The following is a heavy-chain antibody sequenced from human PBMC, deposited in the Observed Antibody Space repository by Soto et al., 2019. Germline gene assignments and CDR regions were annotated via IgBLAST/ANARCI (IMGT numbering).Heavy chain of an antibody. CDR1: GGSISSGDYY. J-gene: IGHJ6*02. D-gene: IGHD6-13*01. V-gene: IGHV4-30-4*01. CDR3: ARTGYSNSWQTSYYYYYGMDV. CDR2: IYYSGST. Sequence: LSLTCTVSGGSISSGDYYWSLIRQPPGKGLEWIGYIYYSGSTYYNPSLKSRVTISVDTSKNQFSLKLSSVTAADTAVYYCARTGYSNSWQTSYYYYYGMDVWGQGTTVTVSS.